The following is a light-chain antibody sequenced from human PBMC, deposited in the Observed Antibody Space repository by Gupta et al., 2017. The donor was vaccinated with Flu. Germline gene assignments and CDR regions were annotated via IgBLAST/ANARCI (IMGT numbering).Light chain of an antibody. CDR2: SHN. CDR3: AAWDGSLNGVV. Sequence: RVTISCSGSRSNIGSNTVNWYQQLPGTAPKLLIYSHNQRPSGVPDRFSGSKSGTPASLAISGLQSEDEADYYCAAWDGSLNGVVFGGGTKLTVL. CDR1: RSNIGSNT. V-gene: IGLV1-44*01. J-gene: IGLJ2*01.